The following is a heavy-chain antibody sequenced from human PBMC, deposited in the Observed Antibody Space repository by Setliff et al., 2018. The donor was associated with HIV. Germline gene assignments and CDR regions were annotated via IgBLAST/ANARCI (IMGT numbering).Heavy chain of an antibody. J-gene: IGHJ1*01. CDR3: ARVACSGGSCYSYFQH. CDR1: GYTFSTYA. D-gene: IGHD2-15*01. CDR2: INAGNGNT. V-gene: IGHV1-3*01. Sequence: ALVKVSCKASGYTFSTYAMHWVRQAPGQRLEWMGWINAGNGNTKYSQKFQGRVSITRDTSASTAYMELSSLTSEDTAVYYCARVACSGGSCYSYFQHWGQGTLVTVSS.